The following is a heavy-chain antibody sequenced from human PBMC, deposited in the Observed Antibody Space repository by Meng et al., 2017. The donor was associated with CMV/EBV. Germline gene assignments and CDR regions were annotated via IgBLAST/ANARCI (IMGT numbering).Heavy chain of an antibody. CDR3: ASISGFLEWLNFDY. CDR1: GFTFSSYS. CDR2: ISSSSSYI. V-gene: IGHV3-21*01. J-gene: IGHJ4*02. Sequence: GGSLRLSCAAPGFTFSSYSMNWVRQAPGKGLEWVSSISSSSSYIYYADSVKGRFTISRDNAKNTLYLQMNSLRAEDTAVYYCASISGFLEWLNFDYWGQGTLVTVSS. D-gene: IGHD3-3*01.